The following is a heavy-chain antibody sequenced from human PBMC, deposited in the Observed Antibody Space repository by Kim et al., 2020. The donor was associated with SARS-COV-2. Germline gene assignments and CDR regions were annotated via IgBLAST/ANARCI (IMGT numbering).Heavy chain of an antibody. CDR2: ITASADNT. J-gene: IGHJ2*01. V-gene: IGHV3-23*01. CDR3: AKDPLQYYSDWY. CDR1: GLTFSNYA. Sequence: GGSLRLSCAAPGLTFSNYAMSWVRQAPGKGLEWVSGITASADNTYYADSVKGRFTISRDKSKNTLVLHLYGRTVEDTAIYNGAKDPLQYYSDWY. D-gene: IGHD3-10*01.